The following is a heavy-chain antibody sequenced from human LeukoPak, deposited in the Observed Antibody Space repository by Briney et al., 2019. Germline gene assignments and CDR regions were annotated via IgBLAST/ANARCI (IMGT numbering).Heavy chain of an antibody. V-gene: IGHV4-59*08. CDR3: ARHDSSGLFDY. Sequence: MPSETLSLTCTVSGGSISSYYWSWIRQPPGKGLEWIGYIYYSGSTNYNPSLKGRVTISVDTSKNQFSLKLSSVTAADTAVYYCARHDSSGLFDYWGQGTLVTVSS. D-gene: IGHD6-19*01. CDR2: IYYSGST. J-gene: IGHJ4*02. CDR1: GGSISSYY.